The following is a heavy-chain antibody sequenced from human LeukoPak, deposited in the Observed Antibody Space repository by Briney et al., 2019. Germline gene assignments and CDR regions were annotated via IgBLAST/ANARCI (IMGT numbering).Heavy chain of an antibody. Sequence: PSQTLSLTCTVSGGSISSGDYYWSWIRQHPGKGLEWIGYISYSGSTNYNPSLKSRVTISVDKSKNQFSLKLSSVTAADTAVYYCARVYYDSSGYYSDYWGQGTLVTVSS. CDR2: ISYSGST. J-gene: IGHJ4*02. CDR3: ARVYYDSSGYYSDY. CDR1: GGSISSGDYY. D-gene: IGHD3-22*01. V-gene: IGHV4-31*03.